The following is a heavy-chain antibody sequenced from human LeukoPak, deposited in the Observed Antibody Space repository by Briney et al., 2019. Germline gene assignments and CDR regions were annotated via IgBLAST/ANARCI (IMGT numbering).Heavy chain of an antibody. J-gene: IGHJ5*02. V-gene: IGHV1-2*02. CDR1: GYTFTGYY. CDR2: INPNSGGT. CDR3: ARDSYSYGYDNWFDP. D-gene: IGHD5-18*01. Sequence: ASVKVSCKASGYTFTGYYMHWVRQAPGQGLEWMGWINPNSGGTNYAQKFQGRVTMTRDTSISTAYMELSRLRSDDTAVYYCARDSYSYGYDNWFDPWGQGTLVTVSS.